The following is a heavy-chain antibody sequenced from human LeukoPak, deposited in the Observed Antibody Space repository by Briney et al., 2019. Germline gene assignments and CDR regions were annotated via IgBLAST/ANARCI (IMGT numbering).Heavy chain of an antibody. CDR2: ISTDGTST. CDR1: GFSFSDGYW. Sequence: GGSLRLSCAASGFSFSDGYWMHWVRQAPGKGLVWVSRISTDGTSTNYADSVKGRFTISRDNAKNMLYLQMNSLRVEDTAVYYCVRDRGYDRSGCWQKYYDYWGQGSLVTVSS. D-gene: IGHD3-22*01. CDR3: VRDRGYDRSGCWQKYYDY. V-gene: IGHV3-74*01. J-gene: IGHJ4*02.